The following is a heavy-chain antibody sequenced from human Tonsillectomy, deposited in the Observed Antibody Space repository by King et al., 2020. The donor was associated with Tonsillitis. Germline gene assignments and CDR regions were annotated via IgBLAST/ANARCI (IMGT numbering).Heavy chain of an antibody. V-gene: IGHV3-53*01. CDR2: IYSGGST. J-gene: IGHJ4*02. CDR1: GFTVSTNY. Sequence: QLVQSGGGLIQPGGSLRLSCAASGFTVSTNYMSWVRQAPGKGLEWVSVIYSGGSTYYAHSVNGRFTISRDSSKNTLYLQMSNLRAEDTAVYYCARDSTIFGVVVTLGYWGQGTLVTVSS. D-gene: IGHD3-3*01. CDR3: ARDSTIFGVVVTLGY.